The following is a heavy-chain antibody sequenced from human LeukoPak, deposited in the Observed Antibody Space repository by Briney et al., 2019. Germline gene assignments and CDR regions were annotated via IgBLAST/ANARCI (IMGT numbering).Heavy chain of an antibody. CDR2: INHSGST. V-gene: IGHV4-34*01. CDR1: GGSFSGYY. D-gene: IGHD5-24*01. Sequence: SETLSLTCAVYGGSFSGYYWSWIRQPPGKGLEWIGEINHSGSTNYNPSLKSRVTISVDTSKNQFSLKLSSVAAADTAVYYCARQGDGYNFDYWGQGTLVTVSS. CDR3: ARQGDGYNFDY. J-gene: IGHJ4*02.